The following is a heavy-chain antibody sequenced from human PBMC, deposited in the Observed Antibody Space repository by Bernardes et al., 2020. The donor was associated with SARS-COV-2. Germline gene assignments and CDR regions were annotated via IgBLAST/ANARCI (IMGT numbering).Heavy chain of an antibody. CDR3: ARDLRMGQWLVWYYFDY. J-gene: IGHJ4*02. V-gene: IGHV3-11*01. CDR1: GFTFSDYY. CDR2: ISSSGSTI. Sequence: GGSLRLSCAASGFTFSDYYMSWIRQAPGKGLEWVSYISSSGSTIYYADSVKGRFTISRDNAKNSLYLQMNSLRAEDTAVYYCARDLRMGQWLVWYYFDYWGQGTLVTVSS. D-gene: IGHD6-19*01.